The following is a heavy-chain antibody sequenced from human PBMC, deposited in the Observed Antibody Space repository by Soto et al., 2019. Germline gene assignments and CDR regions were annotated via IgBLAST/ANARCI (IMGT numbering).Heavy chain of an antibody. CDR2: IHPSGETT. V-gene: IGHV1-46*02. CDR1: GYTFQNYH. Sequence: QEQLVQSGAEVKEPGASVRVSCKASGYTFQNYHMHWVRQAPGQGLEWMGIIHPSGETTTYAQRFQGRLAMTRDTSMRTAYMELSSLTSEDTAVYYCARDLWVSWTVDYWGQGTLVTVSS. D-gene: IGHD3-16*01. J-gene: IGHJ4*02. CDR3: ARDLWVSWTVDY.